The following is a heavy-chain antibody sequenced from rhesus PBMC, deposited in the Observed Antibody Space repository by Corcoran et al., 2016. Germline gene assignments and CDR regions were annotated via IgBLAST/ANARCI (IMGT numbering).Heavy chain of an antibody. CDR2: ITYSGST. V-gene: IGHV4-122*02. D-gene: IGHD3-34*01. CDR3: ARAVLGWYYFDY. CDR1: GGSISSGYYY. Sequence: QVQLQESGPGLVKPSETLSLTCAVSGGSISSGYYYWGWIRQPPGKGLEWIGYITYSGSTSYNPSLKSRVTISRDTSKNQFSLKLSSVTAADTAVYYCARAVLGWYYFDYWGQGVLVTVSS. J-gene: IGHJ4*01.